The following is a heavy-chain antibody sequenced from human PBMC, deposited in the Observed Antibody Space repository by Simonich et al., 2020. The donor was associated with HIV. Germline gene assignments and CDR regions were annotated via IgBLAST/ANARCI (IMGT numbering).Heavy chain of an antibody. CDR3: ARTGSAYNSGWYYSDY. Sequence: VQLQQWGAGLLKPSETLSLTCAVYGGSFSDYYWTWIRQPPGKGLEWIGEIKISGITNYNPSLKSRVTISVDTSNNQFSLKVSSVTAADTAVYYCARTGSAYNSGWYYSDYWGQGTLVTVSS. CDR1: GGSFSDYY. CDR2: IKISGIT. J-gene: IGHJ4*02. V-gene: IGHV4-34*01. D-gene: IGHD6-19*01.